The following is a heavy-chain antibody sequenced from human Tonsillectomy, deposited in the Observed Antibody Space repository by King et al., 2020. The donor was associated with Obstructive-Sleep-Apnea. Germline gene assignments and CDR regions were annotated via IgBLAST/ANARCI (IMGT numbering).Heavy chain of an antibody. J-gene: IGHJ6*02. CDR1: GFTFSDYY. V-gene: IGHV3-11*06. CDR2: ISSSSSYT. D-gene: IGHD2-2*01. Sequence: VQLVESGGGLVKPGGSLRLSCAASGFTFSDYYMSWIRQAPGKGLEWVSYISSSSSYTNYADSVKGRFTISRDNAKNSLYLQMNSLRAEDTAVYYCAIHDIVVVPAAPTYGMDVWGQGAPVTVSS. CDR3: AIHDIVVVPAAPTYGMDV.